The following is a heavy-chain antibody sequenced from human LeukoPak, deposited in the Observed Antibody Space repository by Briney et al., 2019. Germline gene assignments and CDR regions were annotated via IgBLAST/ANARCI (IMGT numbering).Heavy chain of an antibody. D-gene: IGHD1-26*01. Sequence: SETLSLTCTVSGGSISTFYWSRIRQPPGKGLEWIGYIYYSGSTNYNPSLKSRLTISVDTSKNQFSLKLSSVTAADTAVYYCARDRDIGTYYYYYGMDVWGQETTVTVSS. CDR2: IYYSGST. CDR1: GGSISTFY. V-gene: IGHV4-59*01. J-gene: IGHJ6*02. CDR3: ARDRDIGTYYYYYGMDV.